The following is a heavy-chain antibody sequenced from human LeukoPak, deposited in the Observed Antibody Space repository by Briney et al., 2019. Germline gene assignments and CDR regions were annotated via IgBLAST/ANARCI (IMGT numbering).Heavy chain of an antibody. CDR1: GYTFTGYY. D-gene: IGHD6-19*01. J-gene: IGHJ4*02. CDR2: INPNSGGT. Sequence: ASVKVSCKASGYTFTGYYMHWVRQAPGQGLEWMGWINPNSGGTNYAQKFQGRVTMTRDTSISTAYMELSRLRSDDTAVYYCARLGRLRAPAGTTYYFGYWGQGTLVTVSS. CDR3: ARLGRLRAPAGTTYYFGY. V-gene: IGHV1-2*02.